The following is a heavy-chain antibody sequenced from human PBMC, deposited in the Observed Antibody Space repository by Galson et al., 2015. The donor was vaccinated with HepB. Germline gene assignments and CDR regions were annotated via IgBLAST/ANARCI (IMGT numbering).Heavy chain of an antibody. CDR3: ARHWDIRGDYYYYGMDV. D-gene: IGHD3-10*01. CDR2: IYPGDSDT. CDR1: GYSFTSYW. J-gene: IGHJ6*02. Sequence: QSGAEVKKPGESLKISCKGSGYSFTSYWIGWVRQMPGKGLEWMGIIYPGDSDTRYSPSFQGQVTISADKSISTAYLQWSSLKAWDTAMYYCARHWDIRGDYYYYGMDVWGQGTTVTVSS. V-gene: IGHV5-51*01.